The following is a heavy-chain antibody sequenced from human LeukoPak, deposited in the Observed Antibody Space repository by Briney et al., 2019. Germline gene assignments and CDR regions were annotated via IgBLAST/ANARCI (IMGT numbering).Heavy chain of an antibody. J-gene: IGHJ6*02. CDR2: ISGSGGST. Sequence: GGSLRLSCAASGFTFSSYAMSWVRQAPGKGLEWVSAISGSGGSTYYADSVKGRFTISRDNSKNTLYLQMNSLRAEDTAVYYCAKAYKTLLRYFDWFRYYYGMDVWGQGTTVTVSS. CDR3: AKAYKTLLRYFDWFRYYYGMDV. V-gene: IGHV3-23*01. D-gene: IGHD3-9*01. CDR1: GFTFSSYA.